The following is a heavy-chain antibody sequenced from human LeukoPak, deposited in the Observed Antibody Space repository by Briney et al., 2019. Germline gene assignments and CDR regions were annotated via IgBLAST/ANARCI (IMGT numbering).Heavy chain of an antibody. D-gene: IGHD2-21*02. CDR2: IYPGDSDT. V-gene: IGHV5-51*01. Sequence: PGGSLRLSCKGSGYSFTTYWIGWVPQMPGKGLEWMGIIYPGDSDTRSSPSFQGQFTISADKSITTAYLQWSSLQASDTAMYYCARLYCGGDCYPGGFGYWGQGTLVTVSS. CDR3: ARLYCGGDCYPGGFGY. CDR1: GYSFTTYW. J-gene: IGHJ4*02.